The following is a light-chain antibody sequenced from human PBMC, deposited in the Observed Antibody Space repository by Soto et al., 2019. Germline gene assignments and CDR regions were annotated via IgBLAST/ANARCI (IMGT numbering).Light chain of an antibody. CDR3: QQYGSSGT. Sequence: EIVLTQSPCTLSLSPWERSTLSFMASQSFSNNYLAWYQQNPGQAPRLLIYGASNRATGILDRFSGSGSGTDFTLTISRLEPEDFAVYYCQQYGSSGTFGQGTKVDIK. CDR1: QSFSNNY. CDR2: GAS. V-gene: IGKV3-20*01. J-gene: IGKJ1*01.